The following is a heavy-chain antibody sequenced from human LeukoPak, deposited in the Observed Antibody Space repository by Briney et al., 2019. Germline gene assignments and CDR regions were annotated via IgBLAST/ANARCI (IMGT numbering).Heavy chain of an antibody. D-gene: IGHD3-22*01. CDR2: IYYSGST. Sequence: SETLSLTCTVPGGSISSYYWSWIRQPPGKGLEWIGYIYYSGSTNYNPSLKSRVTISVKTSKNQFSLKLSSVTAADTAVYYCARVTGYMIEDYFDYWGQGTLVTVSS. V-gene: IGHV4-59*01. CDR3: ARVTGYMIEDYFDY. CDR1: GGSISSYY. J-gene: IGHJ4*02.